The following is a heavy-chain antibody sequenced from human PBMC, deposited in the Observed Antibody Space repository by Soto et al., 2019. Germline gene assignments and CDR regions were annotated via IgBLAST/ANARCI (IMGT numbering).Heavy chain of an antibody. J-gene: IGHJ6*02. CDR2: IYYSGST. CDR3: ARWVEGVVAATRGFGYYGMDV. D-gene: IGHD2-15*01. CDR1: GGSISSYY. Sequence: SETLSLTCTVSGGSISSYYWSWIRQPPGKGLEWIGYIYYSGSTNYNPSLKSRVTISVDTSKNQFSLKLSSVTAADTAVYYCARWVEGVVAATRGFGYYGMDVWGQGTTVTVSS. V-gene: IGHV4-59*01.